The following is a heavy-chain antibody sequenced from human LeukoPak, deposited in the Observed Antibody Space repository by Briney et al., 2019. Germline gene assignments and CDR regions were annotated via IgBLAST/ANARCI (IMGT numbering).Heavy chain of an antibody. CDR3: VRGTGY. V-gene: IGHV3-64D*06. Sequence: GGSLRLSCSVSGFTFSTYVMHWVRQAPGKGLEYVSAISSNGDNTYYADSVKGRFTISRDNSKNTLYLQMSSLRADDTAVYYCVRGTGYRGQGTLVTVSS. CDR1: GFTFSTYV. CDR2: ISSNGDNT. J-gene: IGHJ4*02.